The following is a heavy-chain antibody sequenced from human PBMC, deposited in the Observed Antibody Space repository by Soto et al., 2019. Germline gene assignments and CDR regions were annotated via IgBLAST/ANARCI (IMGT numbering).Heavy chain of an antibody. D-gene: IGHD1-26*01. CDR2: TYYRSKWYN. J-gene: IGHJ4*02. V-gene: IGHV6-1*01. CDR3: ARGVREGYYFDY. CDR1: GDSVSSNSAA. Sequence: SQTLSLTCAISGDSVSSNSAAWNWIRQSPSRGLEWLGRTYYRSKWYNDYAVSVKSRITINPDTSKNQFSLKLSSVTAADTAVYYCARGVREGYYFDYWGQGTQVTVSS.